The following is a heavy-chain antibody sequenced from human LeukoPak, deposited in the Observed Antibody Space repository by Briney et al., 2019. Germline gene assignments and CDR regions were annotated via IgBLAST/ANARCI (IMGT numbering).Heavy chain of an antibody. CDR1: GFTVSSNY. CDR3: ARGVNDYYYYYGMDV. D-gene: IGHD2-8*01. Sequence: GGSLRLSCAASGFTVSSNYMSLVRQAPGKGLEWVSVIYSGGSTYYADSVKGRFTISRHNSKNTLYLQMNSLRAEDTAVYYCARGVNDYYYYYGMDVWGQGTTVTVSS. CDR2: IYSGGST. V-gene: IGHV3-53*04. J-gene: IGHJ6*02.